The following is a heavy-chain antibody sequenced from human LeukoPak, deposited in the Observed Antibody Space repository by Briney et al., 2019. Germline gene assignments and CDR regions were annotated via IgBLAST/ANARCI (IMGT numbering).Heavy chain of an antibody. Sequence: SETLSLTCTISGGSIGSYFWSWIRQPPGKGLEWIGYIFYTGSTNYSPSLKSRVTISLDTSKNQFSLNLTSVTAADTAVYFCARIRSSLTVDYWGQGTLVSASS. CDR3: ARIRSSLTVDY. CDR1: GGSIGSYF. V-gene: IGHV4-59*01. D-gene: IGHD3-10*01. CDR2: IFYTGST. J-gene: IGHJ4*02.